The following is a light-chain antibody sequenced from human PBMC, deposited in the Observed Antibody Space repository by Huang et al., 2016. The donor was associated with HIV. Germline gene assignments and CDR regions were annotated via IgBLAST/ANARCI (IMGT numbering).Light chain of an antibody. J-gene: IGKJ2*01. CDR3: QQRINWPL. CDR2: DTS. V-gene: IGKV3-11*01. Sequence: EVVLTQSPATLSLSPGERATLSCRASQSVSSYLAWYQQKPGQAPRLLIYDTSKSATGIPARFSGSGSGTDFTLTISSLEPEDFAFYYCQQRINWPLFGQGTKLEIK. CDR1: QSVSSY.